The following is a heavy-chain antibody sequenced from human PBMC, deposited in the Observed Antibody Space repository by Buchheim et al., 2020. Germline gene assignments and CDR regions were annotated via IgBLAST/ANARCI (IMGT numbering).Heavy chain of an antibody. V-gene: IGHV3-7*01. CDR3: ARGYGGYDN. D-gene: IGHD5-12*01. J-gene: IGHJ4*02. Sequence: EVQLVESGGGLVQPGGSLRLSCSASGFTFSNFWMYWVRLDPGQGLAWVAMIMPDGRESYYVDSVRGRFTISRDNATTLLSLQMNVLRGEDTARYDWARGYGGYDNWGQGTL. CDR1: GFTFSNFW. CDR2: IMPDGRES.